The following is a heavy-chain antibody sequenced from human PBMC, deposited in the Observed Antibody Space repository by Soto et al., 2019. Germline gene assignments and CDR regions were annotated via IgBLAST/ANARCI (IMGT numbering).Heavy chain of an antibody. D-gene: IGHD2-15*01. CDR2: ISKSSTTI. CDR3: AKDGGSFYYGGREV. J-gene: IGHJ6*02. CDR1: GFTFSSYN. Sequence: WGSLRLSCAASGFTFSSYNMNWVRQAPGKGLEWIADISKSSTTINYADSVKGRFTISRDNAKNSLYLQMNSLRDEDTAVYYCAKDGGSFYYGGREVWGQGNTVSVSS. V-gene: IGHV3-48*02.